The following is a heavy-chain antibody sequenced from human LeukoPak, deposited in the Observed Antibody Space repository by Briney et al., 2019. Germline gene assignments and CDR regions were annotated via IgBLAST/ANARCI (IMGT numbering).Heavy chain of an antibody. V-gene: IGHV3-21*01. J-gene: IGHJ3*01. CDR1: GFTFSSYT. D-gene: IGHD3-16*02. CDR2: ISITSDYI. Sequence: PGGSLRLSCAASGFTFSSYTMNWVRQAPGKGLEWVSSISITSDYIYYPDSMKGRFTISRDNAKNSLYLQMNSLRAEDTAVYYCARARSIRSHRVVNAFDVWGQGTMVTVSS. CDR3: ARARSIRSHRVVNAFDV.